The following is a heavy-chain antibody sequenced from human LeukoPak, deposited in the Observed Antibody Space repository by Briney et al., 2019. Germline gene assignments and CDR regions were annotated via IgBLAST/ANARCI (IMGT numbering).Heavy chain of an antibody. CDR3: ARGIIGITTFGVVTRGPSGWFDP. CDR1: GYTFTSYD. J-gene: IGHJ5*02. CDR2: MNPNSGNT. D-gene: IGHD3-3*01. Sequence: GASVKVSCKSSGYTFTSYDINWVRQATVQGLEWMGWMNPNSGNTGYAQKFQGRVTITRNTSISTAYMELSSLRSEDTAVYYCARGIIGITTFGVVTRGPSGWFDPWGQGTLVTVSS. V-gene: IGHV1-8*03.